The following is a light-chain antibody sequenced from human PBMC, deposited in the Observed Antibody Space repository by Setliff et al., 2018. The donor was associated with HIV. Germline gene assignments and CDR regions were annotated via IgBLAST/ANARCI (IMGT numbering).Light chain of an antibody. CDR1: SNDIGYDY. Sequence: QSVLTQPASVSGSPGQSITISCTGTSNDIGYDYVSWYQQHPGKAPRLLIYDVHNRFSGVSDRFSGSRSGDMASLTISGLQDEDEADYYCSSYSDSSTLVFGGGTK. J-gene: IGLJ2*01. CDR3: SSYSDSSTLV. V-gene: IGLV2-14*03. CDR2: DVH.